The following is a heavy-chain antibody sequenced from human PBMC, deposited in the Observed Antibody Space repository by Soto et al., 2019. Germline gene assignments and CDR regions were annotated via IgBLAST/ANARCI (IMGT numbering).Heavy chain of an antibody. V-gene: IGHV6-1*01. Sequence: PSQTLSLTCAISGDSVSSNSAAWNWIRQSPSRGLEWLGRTYYRSKWYNDYAVSVKSRITINPDTSKNQFSLQLNSVTAEDTAVYYCARHALEGILTGYYTFDYWGQGTLVTVSS. D-gene: IGHD3-9*01. CDR3: ARHALEGILTGYYTFDY. CDR1: GDSVSSNSAA. J-gene: IGHJ4*02. CDR2: TYYRSKWYN.